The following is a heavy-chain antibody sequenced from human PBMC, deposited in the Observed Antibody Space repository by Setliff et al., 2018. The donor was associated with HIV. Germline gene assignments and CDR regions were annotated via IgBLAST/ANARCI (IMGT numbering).Heavy chain of an antibody. D-gene: IGHD3-10*01. J-gene: IGHJ6*04. CDR2: IFYSGST. V-gene: IGHV4-61*01. CDR3: TRRGADSYYPRPLDV. Sequence: SETLSLTCTVSGGSVSTGNYHWNWIRLPSGKGLEWIGYIFYSGSTNYNPSLKSRVTISVDTSKNQFSLRLNSVTAADTAIYYCTRRGADSYYPRPLDVWGKGTTVTVSS. CDR1: GGSVSTGNYH.